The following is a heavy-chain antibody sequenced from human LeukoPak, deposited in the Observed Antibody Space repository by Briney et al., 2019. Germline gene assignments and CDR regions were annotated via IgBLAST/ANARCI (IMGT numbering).Heavy chain of an antibody. D-gene: IGHD2-2*01. Sequence: GRSLRLSCAAPGLTFNSYGMHWVRQAPGKGLAWVAGIWYDGSNKYYAVSVRGRFTITRDNSKNTLYLQMNSLRAEDTAVYYCARARCSSTSCYLIYYYYGMDVWGQGTTVTVSS. J-gene: IGHJ6*02. CDR3: ARARCSSTSCYLIYYYYGMDV. CDR2: IWYDGSNK. CDR1: GLTFNSYG. V-gene: IGHV3-33*01.